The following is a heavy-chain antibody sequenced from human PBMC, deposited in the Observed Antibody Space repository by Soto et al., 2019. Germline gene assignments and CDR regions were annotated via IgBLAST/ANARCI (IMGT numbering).Heavy chain of an antibody. CDR2: ISYDGSNK. V-gene: IGHV3-30-3*01. CDR1: GFTFSSYA. D-gene: IGHD3-9*01. J-gene: IGHJ4*02. CDR3: AREGDYDILTGYLQPPYFDY. Sequence: QVQLVESGGGVVQPGRSLRLSCAASGFTFSSYAMHWVRQAPGKGLEWVAVISYDGSNKYYADSVKGRFTIPRDNSKNTLYLQMNSLRAEDTAVYYCAREGDYDILTGYLQPPYFDYWGQGTLVTVSS.